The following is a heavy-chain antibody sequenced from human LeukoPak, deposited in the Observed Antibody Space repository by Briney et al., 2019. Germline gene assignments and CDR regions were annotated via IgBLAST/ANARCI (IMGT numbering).Heavy chain of an antibody. Sequence: PGGSLRLSCAASGFTFSSYAMSCVRQAPGKGLEWVSAISGSGGNTYYAGSVKGRFTISRDNSKNTLYLQMNSLRAEDTAVYYCAKAKTMTHDAFDIWGQGTMVTVSS. V-gene: IGHV3-23*01. CDR1: GFTFSSYA. CDR2: ISGSGGNT. J-gene: IGHJ3*02. D-gene: IGHD3-22*01. CDR3: AKAKTMTHDAFDI.